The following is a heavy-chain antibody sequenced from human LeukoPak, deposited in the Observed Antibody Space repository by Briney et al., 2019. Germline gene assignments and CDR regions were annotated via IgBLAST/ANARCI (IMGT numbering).Heavy chain of an antibody. D-gene: IGHD2-2*01. CDR3: IERVPAAQTFSDY. V-gene: IGHV3-15*01. Sequence: PGGSLRLSCAASGFTFSNAWMSWVRQAPGKGLEWVGRIKSKTDGGTTDYAAPVKGRFTISRDDSKNTLYLQMNSLKTEDTAVYYCIERVPAAQTFSDYWGQGTLVTVSS. CDR1: GFTFSNAW. J-gene: IGHJ4*02. CDR2: IKSKTDGGTT.